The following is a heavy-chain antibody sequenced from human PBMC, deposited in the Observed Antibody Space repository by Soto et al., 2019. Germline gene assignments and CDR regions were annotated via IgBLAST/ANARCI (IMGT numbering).Heavy chain of an antibody. Sequence: SGPTAVNHTQTLTLTCTFSGFSLSTSGVGVGWIRQPPGKALEWLALIYWDDDKRYSPSLKSRLTITKDTSKNQVVLTMTNMDPVDTATYYCAHRPSYCSGGSCYSGFDYWGQGTLVTVSS. V-gene: IGHV2-5*02. CDR3: AHRPSYCSGGSCYSGFDY. J-gene: IGHJ4*02. CDR2: IYWDDDK. CDR1: GFSLSTSGVG. D-gene: IGHD2-15*01.